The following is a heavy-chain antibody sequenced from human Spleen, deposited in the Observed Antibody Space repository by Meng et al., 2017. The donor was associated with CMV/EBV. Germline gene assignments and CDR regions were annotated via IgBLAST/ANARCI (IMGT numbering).Heavy chain of an antibody. Sequence: ASVKVSCKASGGTFSSYAISWVRQAPGQGLEWMGGFDSKDRETTFAQKFKGRVTVTEDTSSDTTYMELTSLRSDDTAVYYCVTEGGLYWGQGTLVTVSS. CDR3: VTEGGLY. J-gene: IGHJ4*02. CDR1: GGTFSSYA. CDR2: FDSKDRET. D-gene: IGHD3-16*01. V-gene: IGHV1-24*01.